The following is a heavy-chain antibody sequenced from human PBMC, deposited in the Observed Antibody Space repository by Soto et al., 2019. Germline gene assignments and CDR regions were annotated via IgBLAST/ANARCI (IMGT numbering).Heavy chain of an antibody. CDR3: ACGFRNGFNV. CDR2: ISGPSIYI. D-gene: IGHD2-8*01. J-gene: IGHJ6*02. V-gene: IGHV3-21*01. Sequence: EVQLVESGGGLVKPGGSLRLSCVASGFTFSGYSINWVRQAPGKGLEWVSYISGPSIYIYYADSLKGRFTISRHNAKSAVYLQMNSLRAEDTAVYYCACGFRNGFNVWGQGTTVSVSS. CDR1: GFTFSGYS.